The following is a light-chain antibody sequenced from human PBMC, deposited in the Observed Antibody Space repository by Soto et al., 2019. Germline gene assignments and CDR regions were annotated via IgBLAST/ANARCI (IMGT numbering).Light chain of an antibody. J-gene: IGKJ4*01. Sequence: EIVLTQSPGTLSLSPGERATLSCRSSQSVSSSYLSWYQQKTGQAPRLLIYNAVNRATGIPDRFSGSGSGTDFTLTISRLEPEDFAVYYCQQYGSSPGTFGGGTKVDI. CDR3: QQYGSSPGT. V-gene: IGKV3-20*01. CDR1: QSVSSSY. CDR2: NAV.